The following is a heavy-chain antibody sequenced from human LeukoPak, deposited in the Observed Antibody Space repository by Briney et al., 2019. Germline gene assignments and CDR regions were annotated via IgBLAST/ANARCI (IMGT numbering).Heavy chain of an antibody. CDR2: ISSSSSYI. Sequence: GGSLRLSCAASGFTFSSYAMSWVRQAPGKGLEWVSSISSSSSYIYYADSVKGRFTISRDNAKNSLYLQMNSLRAEDTAVYYCARIYDIGYMDVWGKGTTVTVSS. CDR3: ARIYDIGYMDV. D-gene: IGHD3-9*01. V-gene: IGHV3-21*01. CDR1: GFTFSSYA. J-gene: IGHJ6*03.